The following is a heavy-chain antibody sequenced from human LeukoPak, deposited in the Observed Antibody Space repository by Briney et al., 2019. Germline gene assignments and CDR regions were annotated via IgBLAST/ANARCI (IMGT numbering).Heavy chain of an antibody. D-gene: IGHD2-2*01. CDR2: AFYTGST. Sequence: SETLAVTRTVSGASISHYYWSWIRQPPGRGLEWIGCAFYTGSTNYNPSLKSRITISIDTSKSQFSLRLTSVTAADTAIYYCASLSHCSTPSCFDYWGRGTRDPLSS. CDR1: GASISHYY. V-gene: IGHV4-59*01. CDR3: ASLSHCSTPSCFDY. J-gene: IGHJ4*02.